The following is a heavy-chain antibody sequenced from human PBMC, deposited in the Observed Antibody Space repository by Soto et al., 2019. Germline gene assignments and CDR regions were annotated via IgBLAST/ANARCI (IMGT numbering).Heavy chain of an antibody. CDR2: MNPNSGNT. V-gene: IGHV1-8*01. Sequence: ASVKVSCKASGYTFTSYDINWVRQATGQGLEWMGWMNPNSGNTGYAQKLQGRVTMTRNTSISTAYMELSSLRSEDTAVYYCARVLSRRVRGIFGVVIILDNWFDPWGQGTLVTVSS. CDR3: ARVLSRRVRGIFGVVIILDNWFDP. J-gene: IGHJ5*02. D-gene: IGHD3-3*01. CDR1: GYTFTSYD.